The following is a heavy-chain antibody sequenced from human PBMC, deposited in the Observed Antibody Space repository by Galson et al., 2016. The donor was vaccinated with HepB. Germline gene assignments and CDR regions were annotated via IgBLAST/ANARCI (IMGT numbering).Heavy chain of an antibody. CDR1: GFTFSIHD. V-gene: IGHV3-13*01. CDR3: ARGKSLWTMPWNYGLDD. CDR2: IETAGDT. J-gene: IGHJ6*04. D-gene: IGHD2-2*01. Sequence: SLRLSCAASGFTFSIHDMHWVRQAPGKGLEWVSAIETAGDTYYADSVKGRFTISRENAKNSLYLQMNSLRAGDTAVYYCARGKSLWTMPWNYGLDDWGKGTTVSVSS.